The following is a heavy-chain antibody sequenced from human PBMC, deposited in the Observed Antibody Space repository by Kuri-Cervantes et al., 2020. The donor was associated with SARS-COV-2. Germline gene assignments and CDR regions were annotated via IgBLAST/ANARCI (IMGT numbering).Heavy chain of an antibody. J-gene: IGHJ3*02. CDR2: ISWNGDSI. CDR3: AKYHTVAGLWGAFDI. CDR1: GFTFDVYA. V-gene: IGHV3-9*01. Sequence: GGSLRLSCTASGFTFDVYAMHWVRQAPGKGLEWVSGISWNGDSIGYADSVKGRITISRDYAKNSLYLQMNSLRAEGTALYYCAKYHTVAGLWGAFDIWGQGTMVTVSS. D-gene: IGHD6-19*01.